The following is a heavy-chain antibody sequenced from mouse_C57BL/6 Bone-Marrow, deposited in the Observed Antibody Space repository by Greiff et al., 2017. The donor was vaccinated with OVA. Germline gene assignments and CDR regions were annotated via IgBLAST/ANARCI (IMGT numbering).Heavy chain of an antibody. J-gene: IGHJ4*01. CDR3: ARWLLGYYYAMDY. CDR1: GYTFTDYY. Sequence: EVQLQQSGPVLVKPGASVKMSCKASGYTFTDYYMNWVKQSHGKSLEWIGVINPYNGGTSYNQKFKGKATLTVDKSSSTAYMELNSLTSEDSAVYYCARWLLGYYYAMDYWGQGTSVTVSS. D-gene: IGHD2-3*01. CDR2: INPYNGGT. V-gene: IGHV1-19*01.